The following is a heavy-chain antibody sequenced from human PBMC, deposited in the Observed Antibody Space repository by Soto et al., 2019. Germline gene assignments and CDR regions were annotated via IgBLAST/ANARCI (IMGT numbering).Heavy chain of an antibody. V-gene: IGHV4-61*01. CDR2: IYYSGST. CDR3: ASGVQVMIYNWTDVGWFDP. CDR1: GGSVSSGSYY. Sequence: PSETLSLTCTVSGGSVSSGSYYWSWIRQPPGKGLEWIGYIYYSGSTNYNPSLKSRVTISVDTSKTQFSLKLSSVTAADTAVYYCASGVQVMIYNWTDVGWFDPWGEGTLVTVSS. D-gene: IGHD1-1*01. J-gene: IGHJ5*02.